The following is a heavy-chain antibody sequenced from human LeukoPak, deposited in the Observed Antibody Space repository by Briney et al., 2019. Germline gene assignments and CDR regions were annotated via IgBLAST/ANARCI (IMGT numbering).Heavy chain of an antibody. J-gene: IGHJ3*02. CDR1: GFTFSSYT. Sequence: PGGSLRLSCSASGFTFSSYTMHWVRQAPGKGLEYVSAISSNGGSTYYADSVKGRFTISRDNSKNTLYLQMSSLRAEDTAVYECVRCSVDAFDIWGQRRKVTVSS. CDR2: ISSNGGST. CDR3: VRCSVDAFDI. D-gene: IGHD3-10*02. V-gene: IGHV3-64D*09.